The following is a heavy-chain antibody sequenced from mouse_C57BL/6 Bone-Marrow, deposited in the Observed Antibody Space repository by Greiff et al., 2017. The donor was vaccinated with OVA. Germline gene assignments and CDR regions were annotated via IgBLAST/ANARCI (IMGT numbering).Heavy chain of an antibody. CDR2: IDPSDSYT. Sequence: VQLQQSGAELVMPGASVKLSCKASGYTFTSYWMHWVKQRPGQGLEWIGEIDPSDSYTNYNQKFKGKSTLTVDKSSSTAYMQLSSLTSEDSAVYYCAITTVVAPPHYFDYWGQGTTLTVSS. D-gene: IGHD1-1*01. V-gene: IGHV1-69*01. J-gene: IGHJ2*01. CDR3: AITTVVAPPHYFDY. CDR1: GYTFTSYW.